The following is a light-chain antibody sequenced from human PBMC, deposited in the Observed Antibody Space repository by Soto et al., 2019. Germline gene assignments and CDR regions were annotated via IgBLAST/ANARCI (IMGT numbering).Light chain of an antibody. J-gene: IGLJ2*01. CDR1: SSDFSAYNS. Sequence: QSALTQPASVSGSPGQSITISCTGTSSDFSAYNSVSWYQQHPGKAPKLMIFDVINRPSGVSNRFSGSKSGNTASLTISGLQAEDEADYYCSSYTSSSTLFGGGTKLTVL. CDR3: SSYTSSSTL. V-gene: IGLV2-14*01. CDR2: DVI.